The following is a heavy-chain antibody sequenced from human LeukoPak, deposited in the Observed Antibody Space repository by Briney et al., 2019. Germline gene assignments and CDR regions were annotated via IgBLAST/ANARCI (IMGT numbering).Heavy chain of an antibody. Sequence: SETLSLTCAVYGGSFSSYYWSWIRQPPGKGLEWIGYIYYSGSTNYNPSLKSRVTISVDTSKNQFSLKLSSVTAADTAVYYCARGYDSSGYYQTKYYFDYWGQGTLVTVSS. J-gene: IGHJ4*02. CDR3: ARGYDSSGYYQTKYYFDY. CDR1: GGSFSSYY. CDR2: IYYSGST. D-gene: IGHD3-22*01. V-gene: IGHV4-59*01.